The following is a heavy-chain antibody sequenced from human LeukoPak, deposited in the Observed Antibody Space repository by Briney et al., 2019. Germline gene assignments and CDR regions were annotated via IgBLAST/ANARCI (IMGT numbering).Heavy chain of an antibody. Sequence: PGGSLRLSCAASGFTFSSYAMSWVRQAPGKGLEWVSAISGSGGSTYYADSVKGRFTISRDNSKNTLYLQMNSLRAEGTAVYYCAKVSNDYVWGSYRYFDYWGQGTLVTVSS. CDR2: ISGSGGST. V-gene: IGHV3-23*01. J-gene: IGHJ4*02. CDR3: AKVSNDYVWGSYRYFDY. CDR1: GFTFSSYA. D-gene: IGHD3-16*02.